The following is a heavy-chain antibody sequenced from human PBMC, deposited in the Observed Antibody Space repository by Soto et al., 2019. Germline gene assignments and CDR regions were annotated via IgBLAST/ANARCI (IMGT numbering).Heavy chain of an antibody. CDR3: SRGILV. D-gene: IGHD5-18*01. V-gene: IGHV4-31*03. CDR1: GGSINSGGYC. Sequence: QVQLQGSGPGRVKPSQTLSLTCTVSGGSINSGGYCWSWIRQHPGKGLDWIGCISYGGSTSYNPSLKRRFPLSVETSKKQFSLTLTSVTAADTAVYYCSRGILVWGQGALISVYS. J-gene: IGHJ4*02. CDR2: ISYGGST.